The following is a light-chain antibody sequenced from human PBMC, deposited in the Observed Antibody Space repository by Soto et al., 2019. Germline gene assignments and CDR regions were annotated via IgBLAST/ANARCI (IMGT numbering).Light chain of an antibody. CDR3: AAWDDSLNGYV. CDR2: SNN. CDR1: SSNIGSNT. V-gene: IGLV1-44*01. J-gene: IGLJ1*01. Sequence: QSVLTQPPSASGTPGLRVTISCSGSSSNIGSNTVNWYQQLPGTAPKLLIYSNNRRPSGVPDRFSGSKSGTSASLAISGLQSEDEADYYCAAWDDSLNGYVFGTGTKVTVL.